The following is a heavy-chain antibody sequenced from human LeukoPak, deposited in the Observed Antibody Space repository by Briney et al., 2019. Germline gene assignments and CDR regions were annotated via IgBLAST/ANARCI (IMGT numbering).Heavy chain of an antibody. Sequence: ASVTVSCTASGYTFSSYGISWVRQAPGQGLDWMGWISGYNGDTRYAQTLQGRVTVNTDTSTSTAYMELRSLRSDDTAVYYCARERRGYSYGRGDYWGQRTLVTVSS. CDR1: GYTFSSYG. CDR2: ISGYNGDT. CDR3: ARERRGYSYGRGDY. V-gene: IGHV1-18*01. J-gene: IGHJ4*02. D-gene: IGHD5-18*01.